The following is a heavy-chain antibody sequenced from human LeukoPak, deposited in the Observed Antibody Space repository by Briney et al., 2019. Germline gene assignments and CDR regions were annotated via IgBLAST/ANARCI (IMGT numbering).Heavy chain of an antibody. Sequence: GGSLRLSCAASGFTFSSFAMSWVRQAPGRGLEWVSTISGSGASTYYADSVKGRFTISRDNSKTTLSLQMNSLRAEDTAVYYCAKEWLRFDYWGQGTLVTVSS. CDR3: AKEWLRFDY. V-gene: IGHV3-23*01. CDR1: GFTFSSFA. CDR2: ISGSGAST. J-gene: IGHJ4*02. D-gene: IGHD5-12*01.